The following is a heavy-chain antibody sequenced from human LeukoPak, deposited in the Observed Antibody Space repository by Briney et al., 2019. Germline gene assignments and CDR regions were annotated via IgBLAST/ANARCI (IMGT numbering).Heavy chain of an antibody. CDR2: IYHSGST. V-gene: IGHV4-30-2*01. J-gene: IGHJ3*02. CDR3: ARVAFYGAIPDDI. Sequence: KPSETLSLTCTVSGGSISSGGYYWSWIRQPPGKGLEWIGYIYHSGSTYYNPSLKSRVTISVDRSKNQFSLKLSSVTAADTAVYYCARVAFYGAIPDDIWGQGTMVTVSS. CDR1: GGSISSGGYY. D-gene: IGHD2-21*01.